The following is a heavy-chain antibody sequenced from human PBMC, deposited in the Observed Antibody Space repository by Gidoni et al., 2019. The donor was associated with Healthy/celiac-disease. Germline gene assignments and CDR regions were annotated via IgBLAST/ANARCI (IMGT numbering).Heavy chain of an antibody. CDR3: ASLSIAAAGSGP. V-gene: IGHV3-74*01. Sequence: EVQLVESGGGLVQPGGSLRLSCAASGFTFSSYWMHWVRQAPGKGLVWVSRINSDGSSTSYADSVKGRFTISRDNAKNTLYLQMNSLRAEDTAVYYCASLSIAAAGSGPWGQGTLVTVSS. CDR2: INSDGSST. J-gene: IGHJ5*02. CDR1: GFTFSSYW. D-gene: IGHD6-13*01.